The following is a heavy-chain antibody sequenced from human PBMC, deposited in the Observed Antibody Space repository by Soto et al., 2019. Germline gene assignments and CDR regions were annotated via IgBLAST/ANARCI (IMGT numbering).Heavy chain of an antibody. CDR1: GGSFSGYY. V-gene: IGHV4-34*01. D-gene: IGHD6-6*01. CDR2: INHSGST. J-gene: IGHJ6*02. Sequence: SETLSLTCAVYGGSFSGYYWSWIRQPPGKGLEWIGEINHSGSTNYNPSLKSRVTISVDTSKNQFSLKLSSVTAADTAVYYCAREGAAPYYYYGMDVWGQGTTVTVSS. CDR3: AREGAAPYYYYGMDV.